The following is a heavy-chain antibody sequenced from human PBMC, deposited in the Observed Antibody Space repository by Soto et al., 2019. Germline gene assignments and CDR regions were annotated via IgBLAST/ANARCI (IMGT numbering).Heavy chain of an antibody. CDR3: ARLSLNLSIPVNPLVAATGGVTFADY. Sequence: QVQLQQWGAGLLKPSETLSLTCAVYGGSFSGYYWSWIRQPPGKGLEWIGEINHSGSTNYNPSLKSRVTISVDTSKNQFSLKLSSVTAADTAVYYCARLSLNLSIPVNPLVAATGGVTFADYWGQGTLVTVSS. CDR2: INHSGST. D-gene: IGHD2-15*01. V-gene: IGHV4-34*01. CDR1: GGSFSGYY. J-gene: IGHJ4*02.